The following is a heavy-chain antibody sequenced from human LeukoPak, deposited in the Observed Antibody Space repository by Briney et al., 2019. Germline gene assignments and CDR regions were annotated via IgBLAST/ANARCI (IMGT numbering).Heavy chain of an antibody. CDR3: ARGYCSSTSCPPYYYYYMDV. V-gene: IGHV1-2*02. CDR1: GYTFTGYY. CDR2: INPNSGGT. D-gene: IGHD2-2*01. J-gene: IGHJ6*03. Sequence: GASVKVSCKACGYTFTGYYMHWVRQAPGQGLEWMGWINPNSGGTNYAQKFQGRVTMTRDTSISTAYMELSRLRSDDTAVYYCARGYCSSTSCPPYYYYYMDVWGKGTTVTVSS.